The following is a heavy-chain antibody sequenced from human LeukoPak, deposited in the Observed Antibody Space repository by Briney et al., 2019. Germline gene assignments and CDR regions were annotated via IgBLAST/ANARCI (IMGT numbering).Heavy chain of an antibody. D-gene: IGHD5-12*01. J-gene: IGHJ3*02. CDR2: IYYSGST. Sequence: SETLSLTCTVSGGSISSYYWSWIRQPPGKGLEWTGYIYYSGSTNYNPSLKSRVTISVDTSKNQFSLKLSSVTAADTAVYYCARDQRGSGFDAFDIWGQGTMVTVSS. CDR1: GGSISSYY. V-gene: IGHV4-59*01. CDR3: ARDQRGSGFDAFDI.